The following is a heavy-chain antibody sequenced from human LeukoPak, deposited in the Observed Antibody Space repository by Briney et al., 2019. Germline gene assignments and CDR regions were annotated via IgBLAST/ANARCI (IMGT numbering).Heavy chain of an antibody. CDR3: ARGFDRGYSRTPFDP. J-gene: IGHJ5*02. D-gene: IGHD5-18*01. CDR1: GYTFTGYY. CDR2: INPNSGGT. Sequence: ASVKVSCKASGYTFTGYYMHWVRQAPAQGLEWMGWINPNSGGTNYAQKFQGWVTMTRDTSISTAYMELSRLRSDDTAVYYCARGFDRGYSRTPFDPWGQGTLVTVSS. V-gene: IGHV1-2*04.